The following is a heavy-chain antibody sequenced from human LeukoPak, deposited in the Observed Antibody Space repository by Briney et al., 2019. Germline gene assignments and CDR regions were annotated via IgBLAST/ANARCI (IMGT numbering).Heavy chain of an antibody. CDR2: ISTYDGDA. CDR3: ARAPSGFTYGPGDH. Sequence: ASVKVSFKASGYSFTIYGITWVRQAPGQGLEWMGWISTYDGDANYAQQLQGRVTMTTDTSTITAYMELRSLRSDDTAVYYCARAPSGFTYGPGDHWGQGTLVTVSS. CDR1: GYSFTIYG. V-gene: IGHV1-18*01. J-gene: IGHJ4*02. D-gene: IGHD5-18*01.